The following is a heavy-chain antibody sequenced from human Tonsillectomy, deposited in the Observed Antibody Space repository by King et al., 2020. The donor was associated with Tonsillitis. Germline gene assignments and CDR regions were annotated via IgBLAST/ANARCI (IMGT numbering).Heavy chain of an antibody. CDR1: EFTFSNYG. D-gene: IGHD6-13*01. V-gene: IGHV3-30*18. J-gene: IGHJ4*02. CDR3: AKDRGADSRSWYGLTFYFDY. Sequence: VQLVESGGGVVQPGRSLRLSCAASEFTFSNYGMHWVRQAPGKGLEWVAVISYDGNNKYYADSVKGRFTISRDNSKNTLYLQMNSLRAEDTAVYYCAKDRGADSRSWYGLTFYFDYWGQGTLVTVSS. CDR2: ISYDGNNK.